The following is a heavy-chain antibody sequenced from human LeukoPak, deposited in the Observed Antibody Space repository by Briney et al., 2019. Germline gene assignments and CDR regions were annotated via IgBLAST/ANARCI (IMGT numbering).Heavy chain of an antibody. J-gene: IGHJ4*02. CDR2: ISSSSTYI. V-gene: IGHV3-21*01. D-gene: IGHD6-13*01. CDR1: GFTFSSYT. Sequence: GGSLRLSCAASGFTFSSYTMNWVRQAPGKGLEWVSSISSSSTYISYADSLQGRITISRDNAKNSLYLQMNSLRVEDTALYYCARDPGYSSSSGTFDYWGQGTLVTVSS. CDR3: ARDPGYSSSSGTFDY.